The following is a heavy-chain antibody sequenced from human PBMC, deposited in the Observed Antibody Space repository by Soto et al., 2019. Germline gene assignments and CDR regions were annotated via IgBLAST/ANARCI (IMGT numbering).Heavy chain of an antibody. Sequence: ASVKVSCKASGYTCTVYYMHCVRQAPVQGLEWMGWINPNSGGTNYAQKFQGRVTMTRDTSISTAYMELSRLRSDDTAVYYCARGRQAAGTFDYWGQGTLVTVSS. V-gene: IGHV1-2*02. CDR1: GYTCTVYY. CDR2: INPNSGGT. J-gene: IGHJ4*02. D-gene: IGHD6-13*01. CDR3: ARGRQAAGTFDY.